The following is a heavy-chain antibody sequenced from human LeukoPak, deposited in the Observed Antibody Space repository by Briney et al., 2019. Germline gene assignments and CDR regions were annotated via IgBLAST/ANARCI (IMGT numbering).Heavy chain of an antibody. CDR2: INHSGST. V-gene: IGHV4-34*01. CDR1: GGSFSGYY. CDR3: ARGPLYYYDSSGYYYLPFDP. D-gene: IGHD3-22*01. Sequence: SETLSLTCAVYGGSFSGYYWSWIRQPPGKGLEWIGEINHSGSTNYNPSLKSRVTISVDTSKNQFSLKLSSVTAADTAVYYCARGPLYYYDSSGYYYLPFDPWGQGTLVTVSS. J-gene: IGHJ5*02.